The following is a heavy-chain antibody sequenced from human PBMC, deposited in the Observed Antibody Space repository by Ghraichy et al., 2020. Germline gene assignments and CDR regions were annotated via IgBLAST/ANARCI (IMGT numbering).Heavy chain of an antibody. D-gene: IGHD3-3*01. J-gene: IGHJ3*02. CDR3: TRESSGFGSGAFDI. CDR1: GLTFSSYW. Sequence: GGSQRLSCVASGLTFSSYWMHWVRQAPGKGLVWVSSIRFDRGDSAYADFVKGRFTISRDNAKNTLNLQMNSLRAEDTAVYYCTRESSGFGSGAFDIWGHGTVVTVSS. V-gene: IGHV3-74*01. CDR2: IRFDRGDS.